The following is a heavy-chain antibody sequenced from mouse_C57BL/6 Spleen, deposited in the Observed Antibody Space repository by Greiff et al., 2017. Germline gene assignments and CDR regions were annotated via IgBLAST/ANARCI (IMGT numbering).Heavy chain of an antibody. CDR2: INPNYGTT. CDR3: ARGGGLLDYYAMDY. Sequence: EVQLQQSGPELVKPGASVKISCKASGYSFTDYNMNWVKQSNGKSLEWIGVINPNYGTTSYNQKFKGKATLTVDQSSSTAYMQLNSLTSEDSAVYYWARGGGLLDYYAMDYWGQGTSVTVSS. J-gene: IGHJ4*01. CDR1: GYSFTDYN. V-gene: IGHV1-39*01. D-gene: IGHD1-1*01.